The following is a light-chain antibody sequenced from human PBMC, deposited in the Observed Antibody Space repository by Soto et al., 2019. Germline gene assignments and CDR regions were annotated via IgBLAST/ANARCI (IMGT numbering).Light chain of an antibody. CDR3: QAYDSSRSGYV. Sequence: QSVLTQPPSVSGDPGQRVTISCTGSSSNIGAGYDVHWYQQLPGTAPKLLIYGNSNRPSGVPDRFSGSKSGTSASLAITGLQAEDEADYYCQAYDSSRSGYVVGTGTKLTVL. CDR2: GNS. J-gene: IGLJ1*01. CDR1: SSNIGAGYD. V-gene: IGLV1-40*01.